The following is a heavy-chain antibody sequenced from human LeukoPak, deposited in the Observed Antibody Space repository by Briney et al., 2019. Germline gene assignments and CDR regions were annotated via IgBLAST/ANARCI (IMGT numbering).Heavy chain of an antibody. Sequence: SETLSLTCTVSGGSISSYYWSWIRQPPGKGLGWIGYIYYSGSTNYNPSLKSRVTISIDTSKNQFSLKLSSVTAADTAVYYCAREQGECTNGVCYIPYYFDYWGQGTLVTVSS. CDR2: IYYSGST. J-gene: IGHJ4*02. D-gene: IGHD2-8*01. CDR1: GGSISSYY. CDR3: AREQGECTNGVCYIPYYFDY. V-gene: IGHV4-59*12.